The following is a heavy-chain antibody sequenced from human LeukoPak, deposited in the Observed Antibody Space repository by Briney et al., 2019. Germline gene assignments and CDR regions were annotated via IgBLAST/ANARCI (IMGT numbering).Heavy chain of an antibody. D-gene: IGHD3-22*01. CDR3: ARDMDYDSSGYLPDDAFDI. J-gene: IGHJ3*02. Sequence: GGSLRLSRAASGFTFSSYAMHWVRQAPGKGLEWVAVISYDGSNKYYADSVKGRFTISRDNSKNTLYLQMNSLRAEDTAVYYCARDMDYDSSGYLPDDAFDIWGQGTMVTVSS. CDR1: GFTFSSYA. V-gene: IGHV3-30-3*01. CDR2: ISYDGSNK.